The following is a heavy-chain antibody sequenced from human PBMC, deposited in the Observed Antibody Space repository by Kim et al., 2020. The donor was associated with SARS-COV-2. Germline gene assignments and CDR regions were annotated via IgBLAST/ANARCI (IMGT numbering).Heavy chain of an antibody. CDR3: ASRHDYSIFED. V-gene: IGHV3-7*03. J-gene: IGHJ4*02. CDR1: GFTFSSYW. D-gene: IGHD4-4*01. CDR2: IKYDATEI. Sequence: GGSLRLSCAASGFTFSSYWMSWVRQAPGKGLEWVANIKYDATEIYYMDSVRGRFTISRDNAKNSLYLQMNSLRAEDTAVYFCASRHDYSIFEDWGPGTLV.